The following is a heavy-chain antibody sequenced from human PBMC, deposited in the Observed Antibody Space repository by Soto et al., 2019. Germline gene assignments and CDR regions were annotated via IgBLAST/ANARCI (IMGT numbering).Heavy chain of an antibody. D-gene: IGHD5-12*01. CDR1: GGSISSGDCY. CDR3: ARDARWLQFGY. V-gene: IGHV4-30-4*01. J-gene: IGHJ4*02. Sequence: SETLSLTCTVSGGSISSGDCYWSWIRQPPGKGLEWIGYIYYSGSTYYNPSLKSRVTISVDTSKNQFSLKLSSVTAADTAVYYCARDARWLQFGYWGQGTLVTVSS. CDR2: IYYSGST.